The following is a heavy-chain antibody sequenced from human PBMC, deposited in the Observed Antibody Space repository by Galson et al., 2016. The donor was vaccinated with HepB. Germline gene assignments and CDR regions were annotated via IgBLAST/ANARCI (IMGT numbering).Heavy chain of an antibody. Sequence: ETLSLTCTVSGVSVSSASYYWSWIRQSPEKGLEWIGNIYYSGTTIYNPSLKSRGTISVDTSKNQVSLRLTSVTAADTAVYYCVRDRIRRGEGGATRAVDIWGQGTMVTVSS. CDR3: VRDRIRRGEGGATRAVDI. D-gene: IGHD3-10*01. J-gene: IGHJ3*02. CDR2: IYYSGTT. CDR1: GVSVSSASYY. V-gene: IGHV4-61*01.